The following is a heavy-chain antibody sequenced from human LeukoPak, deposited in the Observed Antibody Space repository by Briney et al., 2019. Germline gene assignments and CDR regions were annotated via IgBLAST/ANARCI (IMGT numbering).Heavy chain of an antibody. D-gene: IGHD3-10*01. CDR3: AKHYMGSHYNRGLDY. CDR2: IYKSGYT. Sequence: PSETLSLTCTVSGGSITNSNYYWGWIRQPPGKGLEWIGTIYKSGYTYYNPSLESRVTISIDTSKNQFSLKLSSVTAADTAVYYRAKHYMGSHYNRGLDYWGQGTLVTVSS. CDR1: GGSITNSNYY. J-gene: IGHJ4*02. V-gene: IGHV4-39*01.